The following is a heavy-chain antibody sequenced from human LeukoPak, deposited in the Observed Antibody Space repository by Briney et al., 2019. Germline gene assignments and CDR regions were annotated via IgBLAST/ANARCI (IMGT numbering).Heavy chain of an antibody. CDR1: GFTFSSYW. CDR3: ARAPSESGGYYPEYFRH. Sequence: PGGSLRLSCAASGFTFSSYWMHWVRQAPGKGLVWVSRIKSDGSTNYADSVKGRFTISRDNAKNTLSLQMNSLRAEDTGVYCARAPSESGGYYPEYFRHWGQGTLVTVSS. V-gene: IGHV3-74*01. CDR2: IKSDGST. D-gene: IGHD3-22*01. J-gene: IGHJ1*01.